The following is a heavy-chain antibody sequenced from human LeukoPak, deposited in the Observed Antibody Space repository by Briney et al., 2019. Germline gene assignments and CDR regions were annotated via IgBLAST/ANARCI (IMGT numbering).Heavy chain of an antibody. CDR1: GGSFSGYY. V-gene: IGHV4-34*01. Sequence: SETLSLTCAVYGGSFSGYYWSWIRQPPGKGLEWIGEINHSGSTYYNPSLKSRVTISVDTSKNQFSLKLSSVTAADTAVYYCARDPRTMVRSFDPWGQGTLVTVSS. CDR2: INHSGST. D-gene: IGHD3-10*01. J-gene: IGHJ5*02. CDR3: ARDPRTMVRSFDP.